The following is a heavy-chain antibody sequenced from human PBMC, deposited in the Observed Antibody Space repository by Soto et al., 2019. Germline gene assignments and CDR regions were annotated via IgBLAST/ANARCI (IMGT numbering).Heavy chain of an antibody. Sequence: ASVKVSCKASGYTFSGFYMHWVRQAPGQGLEWMGWINPNSGGTKSAEKFQGRVTMTRDTSVSTAYMELSRLTSDDTAVYYCASAAVTGTAGLDFWGQGTQVTVSS. J-gene: IGHJ4*02. CDR1: GYTFSGFY. D-gene: IGHD6-19*01. V-gene: IGHV1-2*02. CDR2: INPNSGGT. CDR3: ASAAVTGTAGLDF.